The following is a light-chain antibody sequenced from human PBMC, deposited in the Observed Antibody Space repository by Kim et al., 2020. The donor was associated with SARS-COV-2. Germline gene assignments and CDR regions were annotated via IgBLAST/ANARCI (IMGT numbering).Light chain of an antibody. CDR1: SSDVGVYIY. J-gene: IGLJ2*01. CDR2: EVT. Sequence: GQSVTISCTGTSSDVGVYIYVSWYQQHPGKAPKLMIYEVTKRPSGVPDRFSGSKSGNTASLTVSGLQAEDGADYYCTSYAGSHNLVFGGGTQLTVL. V-gene: IGLV2-8*01. CDR3: TSYAGSHNLV.